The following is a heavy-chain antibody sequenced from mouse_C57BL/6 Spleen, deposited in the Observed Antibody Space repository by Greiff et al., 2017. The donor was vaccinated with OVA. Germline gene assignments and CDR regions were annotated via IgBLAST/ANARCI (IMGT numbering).Heavy chain of an antibody. D-gene: IGHD2-1*01. V-gene: IGHV1-9*01. Sequence: QVQLQQSGAELMKPGASVKLSCKATGYTFTGYWIAWVKQRPGHGLEWIGEILPGGGSTNYNEKFKGKATFAADTSSNTAYMQLSSLTTEDSAIYYCARYGNYYYAMDYWGQGTSVTVPS. CDR1: GYTFTGYW. J-gene: IGHJ4*01. CDR3: ARYGNYYYAMDY. CDR2: ILPGGGST.